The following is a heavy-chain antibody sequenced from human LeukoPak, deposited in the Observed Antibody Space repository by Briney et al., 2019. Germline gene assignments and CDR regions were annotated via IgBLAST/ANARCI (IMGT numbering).Heavy chain of an antibody. CDR3: ARVKGP. CDR1: GFTFSSYW. Sequence: PGGSLRLSCAASGFTFSSYWMSWVRHAPGKGLEWVANIKKDGSQKYYVDSVKGRLTISRENAKNTLYLQMNRVRAEDTAVYYCARVKGPWGQGTLVTVSS. CDR2: IKKDGSQK. J-gene: IGHJ4*02. V-gene: IGHV3-7*03.